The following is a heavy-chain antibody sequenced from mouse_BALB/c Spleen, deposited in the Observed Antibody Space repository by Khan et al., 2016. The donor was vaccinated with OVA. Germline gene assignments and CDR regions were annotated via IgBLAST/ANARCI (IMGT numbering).Heavy chain of an antibody. CDR3: CYSLLLYAMDY. J-gene: IGHJ4*01. CDR1: GFNIKDTY. CDR2: IDPANGNT. D-gene: IGHD1-2*01. Sequence: VQLQQSGAELMKPGASVKLSCTVSGFNIKDTYMHWVKQRPEQGLEWIGRIDPANGNTKYDPNFQGKATMTADTSSNTAYLQLSSLTSEDPAVDYCCYSLLLYAMDYWGQGTSVTVSS. V-gene: IGHV14-3*02.